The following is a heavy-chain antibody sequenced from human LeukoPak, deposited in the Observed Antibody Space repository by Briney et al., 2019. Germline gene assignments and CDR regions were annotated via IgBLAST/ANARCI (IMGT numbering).Heavy chain of an antibody. CDR2: IYHSGST. CDR1: GGSISSYY. J-gene: IGHJ3*02. D-gene: IGHD5-24*01. Sequence: TSETLSLTCTVSGGSISSYYWSWIRQPPGKGLEWIGYIYHSGSTNYNPSLKSRVTISVDTSKNQFSLKLSSVTAADTAVYYCARVGYTDAFDIWGQGTMVTVSS. V-gene: IGHV4-59*01. CDR3: ARVGYTDAFDI.